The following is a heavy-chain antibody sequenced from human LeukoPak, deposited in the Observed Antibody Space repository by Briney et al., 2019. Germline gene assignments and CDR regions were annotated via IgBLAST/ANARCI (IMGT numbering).Heavy chain of an antibody. J-gene: IGHJ4*02. V-gene: IGHV3-7*01. CDR2: IKHDGSEK. CDR3: ARTDYGDWYYFDY. D-gene: IGHD4-17*01. Sequence: GGSLRLSCAASGFTFSTYWMSWVRQAPGKGLEWVASIKHDGSEKYYVDSVKGRFTISRDNAKNSLYLQMNSLRAEDTAEYYCARTDYGDWYYFDYWGQGTLVTVSS. CDR1: GFTFSTYW.